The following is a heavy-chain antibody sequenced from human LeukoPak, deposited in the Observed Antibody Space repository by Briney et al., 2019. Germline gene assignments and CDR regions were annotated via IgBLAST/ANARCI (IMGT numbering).Heavy chain of an antibody. Sequence: AGGSLRLSCAASGFTFYTYPMTWVRQAPGKGLEWVSYISTSSYYIYYADSVKGRFTISRDDANNSLFLQMNSLRAEDTAIYYCARDASGSSTGLIDSWGQGTLVTVSS. CDR1: GFTFYTYP. J-gene: IGHJ4*02. CDR2: ISTSSYYI. D-gene: IGHD1-26*01. CDR3: ARDASGSSTGLIDS. V-gene: IGHV3-21*01.